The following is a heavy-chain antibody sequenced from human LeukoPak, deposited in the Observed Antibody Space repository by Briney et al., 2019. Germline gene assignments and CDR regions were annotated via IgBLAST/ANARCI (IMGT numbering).Heavy chain of an antibody. CDR2: INHSGST. V-gene: IGHV4-34*01. CDR1: GGSFSGYY. CDR3: ARIAGGLYFYYYYMDV. Sequence: SETLSLTCAVYGGSFSGYYWSWIRQPPGKGLEWIGEINHSGSTNYNPSLKSRVTISVDTSKNQFSLKLSSVTAADTAVYYCARIAGGLYFYYYYMDVWGKGTTVTVSS. J-gene: IGHJ6*03. D-gene: IGHD3-16*01.